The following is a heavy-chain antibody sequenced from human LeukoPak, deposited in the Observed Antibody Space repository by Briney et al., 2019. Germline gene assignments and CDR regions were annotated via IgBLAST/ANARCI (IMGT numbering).Heavy chain of an antibody. Sequence: SETLSLTCTVSGGSISSGGYYWSWIRQHPGKGLEWIGYIYYSGSTYYNPSLKSRVTISVDTSKNQFSLKLSSVTAADTAVYYCARNRPSNYCDSSGYPDYWGQGTLVTVSS. V-gene: IGHV4-31*03. CDR2: IYYSGST. CDR1: GGSISSGGYY. D-gene: IGHD3-22*01. J-gene: IGHJ4*02. CDR3: ARNRPSNYCDSSGYPDY.